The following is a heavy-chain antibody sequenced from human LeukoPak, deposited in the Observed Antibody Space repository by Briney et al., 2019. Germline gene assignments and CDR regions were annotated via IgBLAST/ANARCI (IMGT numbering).Heavy chain of an antibody. CDR2: IYTSGSS. Sequence: SETLSLTCTVSGGSISSYYWSWIRQPAGKGLEWIGRIYTSGSSNSNPSLKSRVTMSADTSKNQFSLKLSSVTAADTAVYYCASGEFRHGLQVDYWGQGTLVAVSS. CDR1: GGSISSYY. J-gene: IGHJ4*02. CDR3: ASGEFRHGLQVDY. D-gene: IGHD3/OR15-3a*01. V-gene: IGHV4-4*07.